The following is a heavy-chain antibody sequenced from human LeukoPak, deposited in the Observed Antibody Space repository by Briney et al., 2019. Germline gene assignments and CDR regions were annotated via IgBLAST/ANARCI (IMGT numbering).Heavy chain of an antibody. CDR2: TYYSGRA. CDR3: AKDQRFSMYDPDEYAYLDP. J-gene: IGHJ5*02. D-gene: IGHD3-16*01. Sequence: SETLSLTCTVYGASISDYYWSWIRQPPGKGLEWIGNTYYSGRANYSPSLKSRVTISVDTSKNQVSLRLSSVIAADTAVYYCAKDQRFSMYDPDEYAYLDPWGQGTLVTVSS. V-gene: IGHV4-59*01. CDR1: GASISDYY.